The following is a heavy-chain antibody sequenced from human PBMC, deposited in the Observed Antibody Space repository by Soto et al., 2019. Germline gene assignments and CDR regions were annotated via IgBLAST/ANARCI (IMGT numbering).Heavy chain of an antibody. CDR1: GYTFTGYY. CDR2: INPNSGGT. V-gene: IGHV1-2*04. J-gene: IGHJ6*02. Sequence: QVQLVQSGAEVKKPGASVKVSCKASGYTFTGYYMHWVRQAPGQGLEWMGWINPNSGGTNYAQQFQGWVTMTRDTCISTADMELSRLSSDDTAVYYCARLVDYYYYGMDVWCQGTTVTASS. D-gene: IGHD2-15*01. CDR3: ARLVDYYYYGMDV.